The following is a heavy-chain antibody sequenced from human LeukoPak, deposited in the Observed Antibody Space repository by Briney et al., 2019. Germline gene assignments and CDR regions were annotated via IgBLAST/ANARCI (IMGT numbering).Heavy chain of an antibody. CDR2: ISGSGSDI. CDR1: GFSISDSY. V-gene: IGHV3-11*01. D-gene: IGHD2-8*01. J-gene: IGHJ4*01. Sequence: GSLRLSCVVSGFSISDSYMTWIRQTPGKGLEWLAYISGSGSDIYFADSVKGRFTISRDNAKNSLYLQMNSLRPEDTALYYCSTDPRLLMYWGHGTLVTVSS. CDR3: STDPRLLMY.